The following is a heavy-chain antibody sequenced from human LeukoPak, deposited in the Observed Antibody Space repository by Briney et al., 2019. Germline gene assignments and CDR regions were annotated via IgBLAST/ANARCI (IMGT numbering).Heavy chain of an antibody. J-gene: IGHJ6*02. Sequence: GASVKFSCKASGYTFTSYAMHWVRQAPGQGLEWMGWMNAGNGNTKYSQKFQGRVSISRDTSATTAYMELSSLTSEDTAVYYCARDATYCRGSTCSYYGLDVWGQGTTVTVSS. CDR3: ARDATYCRGSTCSYYGLDV. V-gene: IGHV1-3*01. D-gene: IGHD2-15*01. CDR2: MNAGNGNT. CDR1: GYTFTSYA.